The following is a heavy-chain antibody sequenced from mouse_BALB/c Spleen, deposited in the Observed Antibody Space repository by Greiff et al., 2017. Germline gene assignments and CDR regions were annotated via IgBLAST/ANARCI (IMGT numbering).Heavy chain of an antibody. D-gene: IGHD2-4*01. V-gene: IGHV2-6-7*01. CDR3: AREDYDYVVYAMDY. CDR2: IWGDGST. J-gene: IGHJ4*01. CDR1: GFSLAGYG. Sequence: QVQLKESGPGLVAPSQSLSITCTVSGFSLAGYGVNWVRQPPGKGLEWLGMIWGDGSTDYNSALKSRLSISKDNSKSQVFLKMNSLQTDDTARYYCAREDYDYVVYAMDYWGQGTSVTVSS.